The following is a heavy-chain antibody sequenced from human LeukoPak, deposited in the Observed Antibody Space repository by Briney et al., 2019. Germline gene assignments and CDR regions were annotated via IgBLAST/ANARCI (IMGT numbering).Heavy chain of an antibody. Sequence: SVKVSCKASVGTFSSYAISWVRQAPGQGLEWMGGIIPIFGTANYAQKFQGRVTITADESTSTAYMELSSLRSEDTAVYYYARSPLDITMIVVVITYFDYWGQGTLVTVSS. CDR3: ARSPLDITMIVVVITYFDY. D-gene: IGHD3-22*01. V-gene: IGHV1-69*13. J-gene: IGHJ4*02. CDR2: IIPIFGTA. CDR1: VGTFSSYA.